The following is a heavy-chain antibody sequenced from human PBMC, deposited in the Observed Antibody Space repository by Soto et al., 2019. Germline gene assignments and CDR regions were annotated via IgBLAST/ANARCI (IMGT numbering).Heavy chain of an antibody. CDR1: EFTFSSYA. D-gene: IGHD6-6*01. Sequence: GGSLRLSCAASEFTFSSYAMSWVRQAPGKGLEWVSGIDKSAESAFYADSVKGRFTISRDNSKNTLYLQMNSLRDEDTAVYYCAWPVYSRSSYGMDVWGQGTTGTVSS. V-gene: IGHV3-23*01. CDR2: IDKSAESA. J-gene: IGHJ6*02. CDR3: AWPVYSRSSYGMDV.